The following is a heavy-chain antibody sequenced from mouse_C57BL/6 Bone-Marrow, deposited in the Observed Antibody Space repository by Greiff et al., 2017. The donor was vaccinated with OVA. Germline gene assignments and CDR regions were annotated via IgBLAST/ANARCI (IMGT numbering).Heavy chain of an antibody. Sequence: EVQVVESGGDLVKPGGSLKLSCAASGFTFSSYGMSWVRQTPDKRLEWVATISSGGSYTSSPARVMGRFTISRDNAKHTLYLHMRSLKSEDTAMYYWARQRLGMGDYWGQGTTLTVSS. D-gene: IGHD4-1*01. CDR2: ISSGGSYT. J-gene: IGHJ2*01. CDR3: ARQRLGMGDY. CDR1: GFTFSSYG. V-gene: IGHV5-6*01.